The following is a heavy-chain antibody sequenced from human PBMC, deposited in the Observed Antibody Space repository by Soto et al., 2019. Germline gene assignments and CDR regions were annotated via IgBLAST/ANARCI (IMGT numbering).Heavy chain of an antibody. CDR3: AKGREYLAVAGTGNLFDY. Sequence: HPGGSLRLSCAASGFTFSSYAMSWVRQAPGKGLEWVSAISGSGGSTYYADSVKGRFTISRDNSKNTLYLQMNSLRAEDTAVYYCAKGREYLAVAGTGNLFDYWGQATLVTVSS. D-gene: IGHD6-19*01. CDR1: GFTFSSYA. V-gene: IGHV3-23*01. J-gene: IGHJ4*02. CDR2: ISGSGGST.